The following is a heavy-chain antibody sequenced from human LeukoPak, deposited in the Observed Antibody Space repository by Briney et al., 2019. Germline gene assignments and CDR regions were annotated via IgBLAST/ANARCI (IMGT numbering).Heavy chain of an antibody. Sequence: GGSLRLSCAASGFTFEDYTMHWVRQAPGKTLERVSLVSWDGTTYYTDSVKGRFTISRDNSKNSLYLQMDTLRSEDTAFYYCVKDLSYESSGYVFDYWGQGTLVTVSS. CDR3: VKDLSYESSGYVFDY. CDR2: VSWDGTT. J-gene: IGHJ4*02. D-gene: IGHD3-22*01. V-gene: IGHV3-43*01. CDR1: GFTFEDYT.